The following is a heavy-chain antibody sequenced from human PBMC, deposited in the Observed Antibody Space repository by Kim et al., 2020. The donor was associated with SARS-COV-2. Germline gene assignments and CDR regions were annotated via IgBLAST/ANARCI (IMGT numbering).Heavy chain of an antibody. J-gene: IGHJ6*02. CDR3: ARDSTSSYGFTDYYYGMDV. CDR1: GFTFSSYS. Sequence: GGSLRLSCAASGFTFSSYSMNWVRQAPGKGLEWVSSISSSSSYIYYADSVKGRFTISRDNAKNSLYLQMNSLRAEDTAVYYCARDSTSSYGFTDYYYGMDVWGQGTTVTVSS. CDR2: ISSSSSYI. V-gene: IGHV3-21*01. D-gene: IGHD5-18*01.